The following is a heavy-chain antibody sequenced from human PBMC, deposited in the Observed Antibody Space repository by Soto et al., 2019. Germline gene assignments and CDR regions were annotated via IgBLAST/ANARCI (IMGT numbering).Heavy chain of an antibody. J-gene: IGHJ4*02. CDR1: GSTFTSYG. CDR2: ISAYNGNT. CDR3: ARVPYESRDY. V-gene: IGHV1-18*01. D-gene: IGHD3-22*01. Sequence: QVPLVQSGAEVKKPGASVKVSCKASGSTFTSYGISWVRPAPGQGLEGMGWISAYNGNTNYAQKLQGRVTMTTDTTTSTAYMELRSLRSDDTAGHYWARVPYESRDYWGQGTLGTGAS.